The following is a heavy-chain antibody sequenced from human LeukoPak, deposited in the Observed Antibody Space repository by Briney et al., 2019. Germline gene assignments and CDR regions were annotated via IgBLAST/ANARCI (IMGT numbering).Heavy chain of an antibody. CDR1: GGSISSYY. CDR2: IYYSGTT. D-gene: IGHD1-1*01. J-gene: IGHJ6*03. CDR3: ARVSWFPGTSYYYMDV. Sequence: SETLSLTCTVSGGSISSYYWSWIRQPPGKGLELIGYIYYSGTTNYNPSLKSRVTISVDTSKNQFSLKLSSVTAADTAVYYCARVSWFPGTSYYYMDVWGKGTTVTVSS. V-gene: IGHV4-59*01.